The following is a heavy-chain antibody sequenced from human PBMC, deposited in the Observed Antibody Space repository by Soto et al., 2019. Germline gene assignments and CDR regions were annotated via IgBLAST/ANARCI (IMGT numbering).Heavy chain of an antibody. CDR1: RFSLTTSGVG. V-gene: IGHV2-5*02. CDR3: AHRVLRAVFGLVTTTAIYFDF. J-gene: IGHJ4*02. Sequence: QITLNESGPTVVKPTETHTLTCTFSRFSLTTSGVGVGWVRQSPGKAPEWLAFIYWDDDKRYSTSLKSRLTITKDTSKNQVVLTMANVDPADTATYYCAHRVLRAVFGLVTTTAIYFDFWGQGTPVVVSS. CDR2: IYWDDDK. D-gene: IGHD3-3*01.